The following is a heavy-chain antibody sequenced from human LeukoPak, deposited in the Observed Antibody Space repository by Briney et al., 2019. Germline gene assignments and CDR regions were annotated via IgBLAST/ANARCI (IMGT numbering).Heavy chain of an antibody. J-gene: IGHJ5*02. D-gene: IGHD5-12*01. CDR2: ISSSGSTI. CDR1: GFTFSDYY. V-gene: IGHV3-11*01. CDR3: ARKGDIVATNWFDL. Sequence: GGSLRLSCAASGFTFSDYYMSWIRQAPGKGLEWGSYISSSGSTIYYADSVKGRFTISRDNAKNSLYLQMNSLRAEDTAVYYCARKGDIVATNWFDLWGQGTLVTVSS.